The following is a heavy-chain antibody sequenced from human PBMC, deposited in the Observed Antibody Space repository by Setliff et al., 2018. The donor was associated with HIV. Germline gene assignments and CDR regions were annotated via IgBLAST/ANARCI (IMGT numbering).Heavy chain of an antibody. Sequence: PGESLKISCKGSGYSFTSYWIGWVRQMPGKGLEWMGIIYPGDSDTRYSPSFQGQVTVSADKSIDTAYLQWSSLKASDTAMYYCARFRYSGSYYVGDAFDIWGQGTMVTVSS. CDR2: IYPGDSDT. CDR3: ARFRYSGSYYVGDAFDI. D-gene: IGHD1-26*01. J-gene: IGHJ3*02. CDR1: GYSFTSYW. V-gene: IGHV5-51*01.